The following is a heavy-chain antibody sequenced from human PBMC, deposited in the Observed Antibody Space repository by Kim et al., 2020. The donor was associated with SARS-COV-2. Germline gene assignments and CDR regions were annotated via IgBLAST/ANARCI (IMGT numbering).Heavy chain of an antibody. Sequence: GGSLRLSCVASGFTFDDFAMSWVRQIPGKGLEWVSGINSNSGSTGYADSVQGRFTISRENAKNSLYLEMNSLRAEDTALYYCAKGPSDIVTGYDYFDYWG. CDR1: GFTFDDFA. D-gene: IGHD3-9*01. J-gene: IGHJ4*01. V-gene: IGHV3-9*01. CDR3: AKGPSDIVTGYDYFDY. CDR2: INSNSGST.